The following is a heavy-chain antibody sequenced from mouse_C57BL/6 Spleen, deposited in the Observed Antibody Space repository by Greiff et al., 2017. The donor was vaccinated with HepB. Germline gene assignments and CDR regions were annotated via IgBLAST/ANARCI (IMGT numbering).Heavy chain of an antibody. D-gene: IGHD1-1*01. CDR2: IYPGDGDT. CDR1: GYAFSSYW. Sequence: VQLQQSGAELVKPGASVKISCKASGYAFSSYWMNWVKQRPGKGLEWIGQIYPGDGDTNYNGKFKGKATLTADKSSSTAYMQLSSLTSEDSAVYFCARGRVYYGSSYDYAMDYWGQGTSVTVSS. J-gene: IGHJ4*01. CDR3: ARGRVYYGSSYDYAMDY. V-gene: IGHV1-80*01.